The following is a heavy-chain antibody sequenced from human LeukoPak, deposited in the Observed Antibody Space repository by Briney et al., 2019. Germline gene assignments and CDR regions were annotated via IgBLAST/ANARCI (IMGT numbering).Heavy chain of an antibody. Sequence: SQTLSLTCAVSGGSISSSNWWSWVRQPPGKGLEWIGEIYHSGSTNYNPSLKSRVTISVDKSKNQFSLKLSSVTAADTAVYYCAIRLEWEKYFDYWGQGTLVTVSS. V-gene: IGHV4-4*02. D-gene: IGHD1-26*01. CDR1: GGSISSSNW. CDR3: AIRLEWEKYFDY. CDR2: IYHSGST. J-gene: IGHJ4*02.